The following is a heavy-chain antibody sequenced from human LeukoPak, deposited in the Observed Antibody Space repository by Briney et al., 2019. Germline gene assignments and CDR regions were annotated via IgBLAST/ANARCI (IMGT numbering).Heavy chain of an antibody. V-gene: IGHV3-30*01. CDR2: ISYDGSNK. CDR3: ARARSGTLKY. D-gene: IGHD1-26*01. CDR1: GFTFSHYA. J-gene: IGHJ4*02. Sequence: GGSLRLSCAASGFTFSHYAMRWVRQAPGKGLEWVAVISYDGSNKYYGDSVKGRFTISRDNSKNTLYLQMNSLRAEDTALYYCARARSGTLKYWGQGTLVTVSS.